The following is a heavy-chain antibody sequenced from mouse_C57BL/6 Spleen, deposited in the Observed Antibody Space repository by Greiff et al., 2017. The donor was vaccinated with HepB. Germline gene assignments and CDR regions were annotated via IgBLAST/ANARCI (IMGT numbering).Heavy chain of an antibody. Sequence: QVQLQQPGAELVKPGASVKLSCKASGYTFTSYWMHWVKQRPGQGLEWIGMIHPNSGSTNYNEKFKSKATLTVDRSSSTAYMQLSSLTSEDSAVYYCASVITTVVATRYFDVWGTGTTVTVSS. CDR3: ASVITTVVATRYFDV. CDR2: IHPNSGST. J-gene: IGHJ1*03. CDR1: GYTFTSYW. D-gene: IGHD1-1*01. V-gene: IGHV1-64*01.